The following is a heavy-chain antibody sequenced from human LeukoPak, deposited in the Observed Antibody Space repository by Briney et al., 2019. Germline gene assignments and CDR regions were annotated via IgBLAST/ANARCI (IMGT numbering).Heavy chain of an antibody. V-gene: IGHV3-53*04. CDR2: IYSGGST. CDR3: ARVEAGAFDI. Sequence: RGSLRLSCAASRFTLSSNYMSWVRQAPGKGLEWVSVIYSGGSTYYADSVKGRFTISRHNSKNTLYLQMNSLRAEDTAVYYCARVEAGAFDIWGQGTMVTVSS. D-gene: IGHD2-15*01. CDR1: RFTLSSNY. J-gene: IGHJ3*02.